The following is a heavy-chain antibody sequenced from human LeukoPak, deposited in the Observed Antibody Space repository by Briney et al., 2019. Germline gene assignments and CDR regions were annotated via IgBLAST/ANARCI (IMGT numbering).Heavy chain of an antibody. CDR2: IYSGGST. D-gene: IGHD5-12*01. Sequence: GGSLRLSCAASGFTVSSNYMSWVRQAPGKGLEWVSVIYSGGSTYYADSVKGRFTISRDNSKNTLYLQMNSLRAEDTAVYYCARGGYSGYADAFDIWGQGTMVTVSS. CDR3: ARGGYSGYADAFDI. J-gene: IGHJ3*02. CDR1: GFTVSSNY. V-gene: IGHV3-66*01.